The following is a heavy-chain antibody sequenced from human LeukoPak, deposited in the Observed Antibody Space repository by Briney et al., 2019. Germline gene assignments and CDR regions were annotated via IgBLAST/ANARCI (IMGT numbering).Heavy chain of an antibody. D-gene: IGHD2/OR15-2a*01. V-gene: IGHV3-74*01. Sequence: GGSLRLSCTGSGFTLSTYWMDWVRPAPGERLVGGSRVSGDGSTTVYADSVKGRFTISRDNAKNTLYLQMNSLRVDDTAVYYCTRDLSPAHFWGQGTLVTVSS. J-gene: IGHJ4*02. CDR1: GFTLSTYW. CDR3: TRDLSPAHF. CDR2: VSGDGSTT.